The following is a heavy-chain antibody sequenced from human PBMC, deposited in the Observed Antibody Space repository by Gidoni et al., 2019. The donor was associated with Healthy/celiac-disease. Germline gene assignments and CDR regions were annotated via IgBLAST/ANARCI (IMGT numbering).Heavy chain of an antibody. CDR3: AKWIGDIGYCSSTSCSFDY. CDR2: IRGSGGST. D-gene: IGHD2-2*01. CDR1: GFPFSSSA. J-gene: IGHJ4*02. Sequence: EVHLLESGGGLVHPGGSLRLSCASSGFPFSSSAMSWVRQAPGKGLEWVSAIRGSGGSTYYADSVKGRFTVSRDNSKNTLYLQMNSLRAEDTAVYYCAKWIGDIGYCSSTSCSFDYWGQGTLVTVSS. V-gene: IGHV3-23*01.